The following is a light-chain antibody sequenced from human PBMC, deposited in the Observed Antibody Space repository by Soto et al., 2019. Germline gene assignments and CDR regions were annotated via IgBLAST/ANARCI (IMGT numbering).Light chain of an antibody. CDR3: QQYGPSAIT. CDR1: QGVGNR. CDR2: DAS. Sequence: ENVLTQSPGTLSLSPGERATLACRASQGVGNRLAWDQQKPGQAPRLLISDASSRATGIPDRFSGSGSGTDFTLTISRLEPEDFAVYYCQQYGPSAITFGHGTRLEIK. V-gene: IGKV3-20*01. J-gene: IGKJ5*01.